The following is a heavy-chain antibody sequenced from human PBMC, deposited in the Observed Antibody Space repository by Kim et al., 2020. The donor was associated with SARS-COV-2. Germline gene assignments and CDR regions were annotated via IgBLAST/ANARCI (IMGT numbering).Heavy chain of an antibody. D-gene: IGHD2-15*01. Sequence: SETLSLTCTVSGGSISSGGYYWSWIRQHPGKGLEWIGYIYYSGSTYYNPSLKSRVTISVDTSKNQFSLKLSSVTAADTAVYYCARVTGYCSGGSCYPYYYYGMDVWGQGTTVTVSS. CDR3: ARVTGYCSGGSCYPYYYYGMDV. CDR1: GGSISSGGYY. V-gene: IGHV4-31*03. J-gene: IGHJ6*02. CDR2: IYYSGST.